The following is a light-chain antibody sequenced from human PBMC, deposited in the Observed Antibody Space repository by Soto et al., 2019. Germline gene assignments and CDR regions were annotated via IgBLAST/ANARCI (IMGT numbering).Light chain of an antibody. Sequence: EIVLKQSPATLSLSPGERAKLSCRASQNIGRYLAWYQQTPGQVHRLLIYDVSDRATGIPARFSGSGSGTDFTLTISSLEPEDFAVYFCQQRMSWPLTFGGGTKVESK. CDR1: QNIGRY. CDR2: DVS. J-gene: IGKJ4*01. V-gene: IGKV3-11*01. CDR3: QQRMSWPLT.